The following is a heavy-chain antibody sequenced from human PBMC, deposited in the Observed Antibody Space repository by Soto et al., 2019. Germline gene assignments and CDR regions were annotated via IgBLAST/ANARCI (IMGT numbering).Heavy chain of an antibody. Sequence: QVQLVKSGAEVKKPGSSVKVSCKASGGTFSSYAISWVRQAPGQGLEWMGGIIPIFGTANYEQKFQGRVTITADESTSTAYMELSSLRSEDTAVYYCARDLGIAARPPTTGMDVWGQGTTVTVSS. CDR3: ARDLGIAARPPTTGMDV. D-gene: IGHD6-6*01. CDR1: GGTFSSYA. J-gene: IGHJ6*02. CDR2: IIPIFGTA. V-gene: IGHV1-69*01.